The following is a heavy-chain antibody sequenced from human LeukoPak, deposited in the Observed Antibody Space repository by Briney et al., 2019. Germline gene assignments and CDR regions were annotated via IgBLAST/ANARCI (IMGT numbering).Heavy chain of an antibody. CDR1: GFTFSNAW. V-gene: IGHV3-15*01. CDR3: TTGITMIVVATKGIDY. CDR2: IKSKTDGGTT. J-gene: IGHJ4*02. D-gene: IGHD3-22*01. Sequence: GGSLRLSCAASGFTFSNAWMSWVRQAPGKGLEWVGRIKSKTDGGTTDYAAPVKGRFTISRGDSKNTLYLQMNSLKTEDTAVYYCTTGITMIVVATKGIDYWGQGTLVTVSS.